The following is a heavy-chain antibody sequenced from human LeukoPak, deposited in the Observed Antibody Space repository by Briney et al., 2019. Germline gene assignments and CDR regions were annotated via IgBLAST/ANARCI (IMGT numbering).Heavy chain of an antibody. CDR2: INHSGST. V-gene: IGHV4-39*07. Sequence: ASETLSLTCTVSGGSISSSSYYWGWIRQPPGKGLEWIGEINHSGSTNYNPSLKSRVTISVDTSKNQFSLKLSSVTAADTAVYYCAREEGGYGDFGTPNWFDPWGQGTLVTVSS. CDR3: AREEGGYGDFGTPNWFDP. D-gene: IGHD4-17*01. J-gene: IGHJ5*02. CDR1: GGSISSSSYY.